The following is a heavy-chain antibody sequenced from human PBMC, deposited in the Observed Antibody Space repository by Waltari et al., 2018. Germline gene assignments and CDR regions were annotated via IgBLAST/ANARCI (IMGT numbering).Heavy chain of an antibody. J-gene: IGHJ5*02. CDR3: ARSEFNGSGSYRSNWFDP. V-gene: IGHV1-69*10. D-gene: IGHD3-10*01. Sequence: QVQLVQSGAEVKKPGSSVKVSCKASGGTFSSYAISWVRQAPGQGLEWMGGIIPILGIANYAQKFQGRVTITADKATSTAYMELSSLRSEDTAVYYCARSEFNGSGSYRSNWFDPWGQGTLVTVSS. CDR1: GGTFSSYA. CDR2: IIPILGIA.